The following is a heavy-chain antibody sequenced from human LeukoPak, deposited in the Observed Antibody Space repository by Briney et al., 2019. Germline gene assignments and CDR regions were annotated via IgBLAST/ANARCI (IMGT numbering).Heavy chain of an antibody. CDR2: ISYDGSNK. CDR3: AKSNDGIVVVPAAAYRP. D-gene: IGHD2-2*01. V-gene: IGHV3-30-3*02. Sequence: GGSLRLSCAASGVTFSGCAMRWVRQAPGKGLEWVAVISYDGSNKYYADSMNCRFTIPRDKSKNTLYLQMNGLRAEDTAVYCCAKSNDGIVVVPAAAYRPWGQGTLVTVSS. CDR1: GVTFSGCA. J-gene: IGHJ5*02.